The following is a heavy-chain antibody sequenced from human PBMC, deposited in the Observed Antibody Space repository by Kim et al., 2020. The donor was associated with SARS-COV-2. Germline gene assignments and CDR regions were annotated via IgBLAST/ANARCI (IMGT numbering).Heavy chain of an antibody. CDR1: GGSFTNYY. D-gene: IGHD3-10*01. J-gene: IGHJ6*02. V-gene: IGHV4-34*01. CDR3: ARVVRGPGYYFGMDG. CDR2: INHRVGI. Sequence: SETLSLTCGVSGGSFTNYYWSWIRQSPGQGLEWIGEINHRVGINYNPSLKGRVTMSVDTSKNQFSLKVTSVTAADTAVYYCARVVRGPGYYFGMDGWGQGTTVTVSS.